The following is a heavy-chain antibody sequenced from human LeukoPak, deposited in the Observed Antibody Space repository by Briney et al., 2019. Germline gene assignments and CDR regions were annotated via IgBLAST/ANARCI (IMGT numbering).Heavy chain of an antibody. CDR2: ISGSGSVL. Sequence: GGSLRLSCAASGFTFSNYGMNWVRQAPGQGLEWLSYISGSGSVLYFEDSVKGRFTISRDNAKNSLYLQMNSLRDEDTALYYCARDGGFGFLAAFDIWGQGTMVTVSS. CDR3: ARDGGFGFLAAFDI. CDR1: GFTFSNYG. J-gene: IGHJ3*02. V-gene: IGHV3-48*02. D-gene: IGHD3-3*01.